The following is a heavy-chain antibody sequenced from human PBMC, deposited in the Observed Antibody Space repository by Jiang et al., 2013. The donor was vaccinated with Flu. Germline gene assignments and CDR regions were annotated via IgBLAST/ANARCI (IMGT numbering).Heavy chain of an antibody. J-gene: IGHJ4*01. CDR2: ISGSGDTT. V-gene: IGHV3-23*01. CDR3: ASRAWFHDDGYYYHYFDY. D-gene: IGHD3-22*01. CDR1: GLTFQNYA. Sequence: VQLLESGGALVQPEESLRLSCEASGLTFQNYALSWVRQAPGKGLEWVSAISGSGDTTYYADSVRGRFTISRDNSKNTVYLQMNSLRAEDTALYYCASRAWFHDDGYYYHYFDYWGPEPWSPSPQ.